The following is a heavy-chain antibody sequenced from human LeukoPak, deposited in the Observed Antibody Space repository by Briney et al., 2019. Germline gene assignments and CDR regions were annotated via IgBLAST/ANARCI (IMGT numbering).Heavy chain of an antibody. CDR3: ARDHALTMVPGEYYYYMDV. V-gene: IGHV3-21*01. J-gene: IGHJ6*03. CDR1: GFTFSSYS. CDR2: ISSSSSYI. Sequence: PGGSLRLSCAASGFTFSSYSMNWVRQAPGKGLEWVSSISSSSSYIYYADSVKGRFTISRDNAKNSLYLQMNSLRAEDTAVYYCARDHALTMVPGEYYYYMDVWGKGTTVTVSS. D-gene: IGHD3-10*01.